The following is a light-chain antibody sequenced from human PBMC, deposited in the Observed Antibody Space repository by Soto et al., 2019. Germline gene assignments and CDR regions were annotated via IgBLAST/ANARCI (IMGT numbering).Light chain of an antibody. V-gene: IGKV3-11*01. J-gene: IGKJ1*01. CDR3: QQRSNWPPWT. CDR1: QRVSNNY. CDR2: DAS. Sequence: EIVMTQSPATLSVSPGERATLSCRASQRVSNNYLAWYQQKPGQAPRLLIYDASNRATGIPARFSGSGSGTDFTLTISSLEPEDFAVYYCQQRSNWPPWTFGQGTKVDIK.